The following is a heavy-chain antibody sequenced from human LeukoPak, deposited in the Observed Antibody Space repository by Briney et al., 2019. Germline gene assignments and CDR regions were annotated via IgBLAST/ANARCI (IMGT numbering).Heavy chain of an antibody. CDR3: ARTRTVTTELMRAFEI. CDR2: INPNTGGT. Sequence: GASVKVSCKASGYTFTDYYIHWVRQAPGQGLECIGQINPNTGGTDYAQRFQGRVTMTRDTSISTAYMELGSLRSDDTAIYYCARTRTVTTELMRAFEIWGQGTMVTVSS. J-gene: IGHJ3*02. D-gene: IGHD4-17*01. V-gene: IGHV1-2*06. CDR1: GYTFTDYY.